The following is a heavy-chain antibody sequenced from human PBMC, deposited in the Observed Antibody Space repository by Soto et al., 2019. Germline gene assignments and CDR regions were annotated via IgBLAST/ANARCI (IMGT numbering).Heavy chain of an antibody. D-gene: IGHD6-13*01. CDR1: GFTFSNYW. CDR2: IKQDGSEK. CDR3: AYTTSSNGN. J-gene: IGHJ4*02. V-gene: IGHV3-7*01. Sequence: PGGSLRVSSAASGFTFSNYWVNWVRQAPGKGLEWVANIKQDGSEKHYVDSVKGRFTISRDNAKNSLFLQMNSLRAEDTAVYYCAYTTSSNGNWGQGTLVTVSS.